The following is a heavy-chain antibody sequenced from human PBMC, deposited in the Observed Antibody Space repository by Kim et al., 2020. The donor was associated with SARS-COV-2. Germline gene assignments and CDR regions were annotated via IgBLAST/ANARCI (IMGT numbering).Heavy chain of an antibody. D-gene: IGHD5-12*01. J-gene: IGHJ3*02. CDR2: ISYDGSNK. CDR3: AKGRVGVATMSCAFDI. CDR1: GFTFSSYG. Sequence: GGSLRLSCAASGFTFSSYGMHWVRQAPGKGLEWVAVISYDGSNKYYADSVKGRFTISRDNSKNTLYLQMNSLRAEDTAVYYCAKGRVGVATMSCAFDIWGQGTMVTVSS. V-gene: IGHV3-30*18.